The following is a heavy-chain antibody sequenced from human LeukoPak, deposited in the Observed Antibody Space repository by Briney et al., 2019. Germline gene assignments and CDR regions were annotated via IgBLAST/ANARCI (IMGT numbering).Heavy chain of an antibody. CDR3: ARDDYYDSSGYYYGVDY. D-gene: IGHD3-22*01. Sequence: GGSLRLSCAASGFTFSSYEMIWVRQAPGKGLEWVSCITGSGSTIYYADSVKGRFTISRDNAKNSLYLQMNSLRAEDTAVYYCARDDYYDSSGYYYGVDYWGQGTLVTVSS. CDR1: GFTFSSYE. J-gene: IGHJ4*02. V-gene: IGHV3-48*03. CDR2: ITGSGSTI.